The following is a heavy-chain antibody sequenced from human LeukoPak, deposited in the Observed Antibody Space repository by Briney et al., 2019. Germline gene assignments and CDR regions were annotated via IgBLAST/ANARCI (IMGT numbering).Heavy chain of an antibody. D-gene: IGHD3-22*01. CDR3: AKELSEGDSSGYHLRGDGMDL. J-gene: IGHJ6*02. CDR2: INPSGGST. V-gene: IGHV1-46*01. CDR1: GYTFTRYY. Sequence: AASVKVSCKASGYTFTRYYMQWVRQAPGQGLEWMGIINPSGGSTSYAQKFQGRVTMTRDTSTSTVYMELSSLRSEDTAVYYCAKELSEGDSSGYHLRGDGMDLWGRGTTVTVSS.